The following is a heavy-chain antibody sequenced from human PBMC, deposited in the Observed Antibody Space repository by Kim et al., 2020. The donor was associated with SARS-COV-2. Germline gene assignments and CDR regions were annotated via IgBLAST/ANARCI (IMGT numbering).Heavy chain of an antibody. D-gene: IGHD3-10*01. V-gene: IGHV4-59*08. CDR2: T. CDR3: ARHYGGHAFDI. J-gene: IGHJ3*02. Sequence: TNYNPSLKSRVTISVDTSKNQFSLKLSSVTAADTAVYYCARHYGGHAFDIWGQGTMVTVSS.